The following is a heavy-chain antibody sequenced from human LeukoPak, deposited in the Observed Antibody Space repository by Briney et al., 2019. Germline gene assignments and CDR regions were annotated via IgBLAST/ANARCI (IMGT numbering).Heavy chain of an antibody. CDR1: GFAFSNYW. Sequence: ESLRLSCAASGFAFSNYWMNWVRQAPGKGLKWVANIKQEGSETNYVDSGKGLFTLSRDNAKNSLYLQMNSVRAEDAALYYCGSATSFSYWGQGTLVSVCS. V-gene: IGHV3-7*01. CDR3: GSATSFSY. D-gene: IGHD2-15*01. J-gene: IGHJ4*02. CDR2: IKQEGSET.